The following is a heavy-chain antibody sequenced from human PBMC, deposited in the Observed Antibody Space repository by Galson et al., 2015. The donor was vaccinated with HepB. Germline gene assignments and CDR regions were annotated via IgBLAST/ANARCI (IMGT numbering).Heavy chain of an antibody. CDR3: AREVPDPRAAPFDY. CDR1: GFTFSSYS. Sequence: SLRLSCAASGFTFSSYSMNWVRRAPGKGLEWVSYIKSSSSTILYADSVKGRFTISRDNAKNSQYLQMNSLRDEDTAVYYCAREVPDPRAAPFDYWGLGTLVTVSS. CDR2: IKSSSSTI. J-gene: IGHJ4*02. V-gene: IGHV3-48*02. D-gene: IGHD6-13*01.